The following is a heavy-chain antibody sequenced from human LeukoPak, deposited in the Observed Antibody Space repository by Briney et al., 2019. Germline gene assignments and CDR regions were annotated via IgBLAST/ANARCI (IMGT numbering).Heavy chain of an antibody. Sequence: ASVKVSCKASGYTFSSYAMNWVRQAPGQGLEWMGWISAYNGNTNYAQKLQGRVTMTTDTSTSTAYMELRSLRSDGTAVYYCARDGDMGYCSGGSCYNYWGQGTLVTVSS. V-gene: IGHV1-18*04. J-gene: IGHJ4*02. CDR2: ISAYNGNT. D-gene: IGHD2-15*01. CDR3: ARDGDMGYCSGGSCYNY. CDR1: GYTFSSYA.